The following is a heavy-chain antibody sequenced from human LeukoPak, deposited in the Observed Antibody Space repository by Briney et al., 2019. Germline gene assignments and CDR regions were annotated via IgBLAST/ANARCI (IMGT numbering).Heavy chain of an antibody. CDR1: GCTFSSYA. CDR2: IIPIFGTA. D-gene: IGHD3-3*01. V-gene: IGHV1-69*13. Sequence: SVKVSCKASGCTFSSYAISWVRQAPGQGLEWMGGIIPIFGTANYAQKFQGRVTITADESTSTAYMELSSLRSEDTAVYYCARGRTYYDFWSGYPNFDYWGQGTLVTVSS. CDR3: ARGRTYYDFWSGYPNFDY. J-gene: IGHJ4*02.